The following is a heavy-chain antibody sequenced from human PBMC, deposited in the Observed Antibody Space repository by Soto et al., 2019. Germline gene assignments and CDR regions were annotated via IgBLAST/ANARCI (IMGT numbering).Heavy chain of an antibody. D-gene: IGHD3-22*01. CDR2: ISGTADDT. J-gene: IGHJ3*01. CDR3: AKRFGSGYYSAFDV. CDR1: GLTFSAYA. V-gene: IGHV3-23*01. Sequence: VGSLRFSCSASGLTFSAYAMTWVRQAPGKGLEWVSTISGTADDTYYAGSVKGRFIISRDNSKNTLFLEMNSLRAEDTALYHCAKRFGSGYYSAFDVWGQGTMVTVSS.